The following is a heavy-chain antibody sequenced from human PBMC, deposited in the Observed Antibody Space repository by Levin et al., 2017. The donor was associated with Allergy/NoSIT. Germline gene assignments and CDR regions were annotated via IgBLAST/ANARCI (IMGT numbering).Heavy chain of an antibody. CDR3: ARAVGYYYDSSEFDY. CDR2: INPSGGST. V-gene: IGHV1-46*01. D-gene: IGHD3-22*01. J-gene: IGHJ4*02. CDR1: GYTFTSYY. Sequence: ASVKVSCKASGYTFTSYYMHWVRQAPGQGLEWMGIINPSGGSTSYAQKFQGRVAMTRDTSTSTVYMELSSLRSEDTAVYYCARAVGYYYDSSEFDYWGQGTLVTVSS.